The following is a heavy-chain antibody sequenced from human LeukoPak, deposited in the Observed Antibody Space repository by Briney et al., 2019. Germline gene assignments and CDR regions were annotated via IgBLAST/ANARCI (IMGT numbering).Heavy chain of an antibody. CDR2: IYYSGST. Sequence: SETLSLTCTVSGGSISSYYWSWIRQPPGKGLEWIGYIYYSGSTNYNPSLKSRVTISVDTSKNQFSLKLSSVTAADTAVYYCARQGDYYDSSGYLWGQGTLVTVSS. CDR3: ARQGDYYDSSGYL. CDR1: GGSISSYY. D-gene: IGHD3-22*01. V-gene: IGHV4-59*01. J-gene: IGHJ5*02.